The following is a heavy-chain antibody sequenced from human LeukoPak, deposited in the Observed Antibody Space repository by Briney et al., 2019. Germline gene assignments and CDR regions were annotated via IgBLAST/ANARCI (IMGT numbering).Heavy chain of an antibody. D-gene: IGHD1-20*01. CDR2: IYPGDSDT. CDR1: GYNFTNYW. V-gene: IGHV5-51*01. Sequence: LGESLKISCKGSGYNFTNYWIGWVRQMPGKGLEWMGIIYPGDSDTRYSPSFQGQVTISADKSISTAYLQWSSLKASDTAMYYCARAITGTDRLVDYWGQGTLVTVSS. J-gene: IGHJ4*02. CDR3: ARAITGTDRLVDY.